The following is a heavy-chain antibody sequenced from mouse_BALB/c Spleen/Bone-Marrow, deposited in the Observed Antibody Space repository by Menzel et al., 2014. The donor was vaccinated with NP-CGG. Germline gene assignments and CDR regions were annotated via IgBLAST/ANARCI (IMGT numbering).Heavy chain of an antibody. D-gene: IGHD2-4*01. J-gene: IGHJ3*01. CDR3: ARDGRITTEGFAY. Sequence: QVQLQQPGAELVRPGTSVKVSCKASGYAFTNYWIEWVKQRPGQGLEWIGVINPGSGGANYNEKFKGKATLTADKSSSTAYMQLYSLTSVDSAVYFCARDGRITTEGFAYWGQGTLVTVSA. CDR2: INPGSGGA. V-gene: IGHV1-54*01. CDR1: GYAFTNYW.